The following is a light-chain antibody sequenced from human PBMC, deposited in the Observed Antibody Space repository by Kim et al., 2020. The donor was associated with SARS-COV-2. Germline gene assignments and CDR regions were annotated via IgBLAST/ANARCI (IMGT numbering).Light chain of an antibody. CDR1: QSLLYRTNNKNY. J-gene: IGKJ4*01. CDR2: WAS. CDR3: QQYYSTPPLT. Sequence: DIVMTQSPDSLAVSLGERATINCKSSQSLLYRTNNKNYLAWYQQKPGQPPKLLIYWASTRESGVPDRFSGSGSGTDFTLTISSLQAEDVAVYYCQQYYSTPPLTFGGGTKVDIK. V-gene: IGKV4-1*01.